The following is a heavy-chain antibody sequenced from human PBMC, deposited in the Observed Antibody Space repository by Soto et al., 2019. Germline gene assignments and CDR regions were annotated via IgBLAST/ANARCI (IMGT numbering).Heavy chain of an antibody. CDR2: ISGDGSNE. D-gene: IGHD3-16*01. CDR3: ATKITFGGVSDY. J-gene: IGHJ4*02. Sequence: GGSLRLSCRVSGFTFINYAMHWVRQAPGKGLEWVALISGDGSNEYYADSVKGRFTISRDNSRNTLYLQMNSLRAEDTAIYYCATKITFGGVSDYWGQGTLVTVSS. CDR1: GFTFINYA. V-gene: IGHV3-30-3*01.